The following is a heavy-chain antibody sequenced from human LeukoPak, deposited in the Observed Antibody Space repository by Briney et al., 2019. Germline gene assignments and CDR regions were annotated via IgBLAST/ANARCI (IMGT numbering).Heavy chain of an antibody. J-gene: IGHJ4*02. Sequence: GGSLRLSCAASGFTFSDYYMSWIRQAPGKGLECVSCISSGSTYTNYADSVKGRFTISRDNAKNSLILQMNSLRAEDTALYYCARGRRGWALDYWGQGTLVTVSS. V-gene: IGHV3-11*05. D-gene: IGHD6-19*01. CDR1: GFTFSDYY. CDR3: ARGRRGWALDY. CDR2: ISSGSTYT.